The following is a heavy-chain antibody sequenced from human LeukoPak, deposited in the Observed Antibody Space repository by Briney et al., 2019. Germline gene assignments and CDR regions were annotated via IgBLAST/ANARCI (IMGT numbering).Heavy chain of an antibody. J-gene: IGHJ6*03. V-gene: IGHV3-21*01. D-gene: IGHD3-10*01. CDR2: ISGSSGST. CDR1: GFSFSSYA. Sequence: GGSLRLSCAASGFSFSSYAMSWVRQAPGKGLEWVSGISGSSGSTYYAGSVKGRFTISRDNAKNSLYLQMNSLRAEDTAVYYCARELGSGSYFLYYYYMDVWGKGATVTVSS. CDR3: ARELGSGSYFLYYYYMDV.